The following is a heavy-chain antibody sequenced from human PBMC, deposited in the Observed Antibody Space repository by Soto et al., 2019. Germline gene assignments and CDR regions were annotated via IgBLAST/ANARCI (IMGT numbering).Heavy chain of an antibody. CDR2: ISGGGGST. V-gene: IGHV3-23*01. J-gene: IGHJ4*02. D-gene: IGHD1-26*01. CDR1: GFTFSSYA. CDR3: AKDVRRWDLPADY. Sequence: EVQLLESGGGLVQPGGSLRLSCAASGFTFSSYAMSWVRQAPGKGLEWVSAISGGGGSTYYADSVKGRFTISRDNAKNTLYLQMNSLRAEDTAVYYCAKDVRRWDLPADYWGQGALVTVSS.